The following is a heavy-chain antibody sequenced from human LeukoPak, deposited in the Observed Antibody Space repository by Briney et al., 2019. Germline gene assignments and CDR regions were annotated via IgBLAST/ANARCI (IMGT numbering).Heavy chain of an antibody. CDR3: ARDPGFDY. J-gene: IGHJ4*02. D-gene: IGHD7-27*01. Sequence: VASVKVSCKASGYTFNSYGISWVRQAPGQGLEWMAWISGYNGDTNHAQEFQGRVTMTADTSTTTVYMEVRSLRSDDTAVYYCARDPGFDYWGQGTLVTVSS. CDR1: GYTFNSYG. CDR2: ISGYNGDT. V-gene: IGHV1-18*01.